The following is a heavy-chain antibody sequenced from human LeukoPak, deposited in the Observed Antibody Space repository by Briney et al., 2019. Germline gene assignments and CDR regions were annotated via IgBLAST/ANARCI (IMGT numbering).Heavy chain of an antibody. J-gene: IGHJ4*02. V-gene: IGHV3-23*01. D-gene: IGHD3-22*01. CDR1: GFTFGSYG. CDR3: AIMHGYYDGSGYWVQ. Sequence: GGSLRLSCAASGFTFGSYGMSWVRQAPGKGLEWVSFISPSGDRTSNADSVEGRFTISRDNPRDTLYLQVNSLRDEDTAGYYCAIMHGYYDGSGYWVQWGQGTLVTVSS. CDR2: ISPSGDRT.